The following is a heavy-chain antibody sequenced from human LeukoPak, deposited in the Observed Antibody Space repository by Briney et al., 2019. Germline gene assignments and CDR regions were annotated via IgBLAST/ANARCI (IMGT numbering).Heavy chain of an antibody. V-gene: IGHV3-49*04. CDR2: IRSKAYGGTT. D-gene: IGHD3-22*01. Sequence: GGSLRFSCAASGFTFSNAWMSGVRQAPGKGRGGVGFIRSKAYGGTTEYAASVKGRFTISRDDSKSIAYLQMNSLKTEDTAVYYCTRGDYYDTGGYYFLFDYWGQGTLVTVSS. CDR1: GFTFSNAW. J-gene: IGHJ4*02. CDR3: TRGDYYDTGGYYFLFDY.